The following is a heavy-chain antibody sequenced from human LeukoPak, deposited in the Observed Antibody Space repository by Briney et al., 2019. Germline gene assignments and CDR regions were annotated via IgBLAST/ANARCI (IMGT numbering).Heavy chain of an antibody. J-gene: IGHJ6*03. V-gene: IGHV4-4*09. CDR1: GGSIGSYY. Sequence: SETLSLTCTVSGGSIGSYYWSWIRQPPGKGLEWIGYIYTSGSTNYNPSLKSRVTISVDTSKNQFSLKLSSVTAADTAVYYCARLGPPAYYYMDVWGKGTTVTVSS. CDR3: ARLGPPAYYYMDV. CDR2: IYTSGST.